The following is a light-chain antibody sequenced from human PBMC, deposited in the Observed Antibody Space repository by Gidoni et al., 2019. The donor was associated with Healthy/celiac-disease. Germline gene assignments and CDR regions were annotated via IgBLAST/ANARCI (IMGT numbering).Light chain of an antibody. Sequence: EIVLTQSPATLSLSPGERATLSCRASQSVSSYLAWYQQKPVQAPRLLIYDASNGATGIPAGFSGSGSGTDFTLTISSLEPEDFAVYDCQRRSNWPLTFGGGTKVEIK. J-gene: IGKJ4*01. CDR2: DAS. CDR1: QSVSSY. CDR3: QRRSNWPLT. V-gene: IGKV3-11*01.